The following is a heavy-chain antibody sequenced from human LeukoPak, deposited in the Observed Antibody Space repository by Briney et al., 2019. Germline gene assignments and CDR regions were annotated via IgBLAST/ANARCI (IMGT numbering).Heavy chain of an antibody. CDR3: ARDEGGSTRPPPAYNWFDP. CDR1: GGSMSSYY. Sequence: SETLSLTCTVSGGSMSSYYWSWIRQPAGKGLEWIGRVYSSGTTNYNPSLKSRVTMSIDTSNNHFSLKLTSVTAADTAMYYCARDEGGSTRPPPAYNWFDPWGQGTLVTVSS. J-gene: IGHJ5*02. CDR2: VYSSGTT. V-gene: IGHV4-4*07. D-gene: IGHD1-14*01.